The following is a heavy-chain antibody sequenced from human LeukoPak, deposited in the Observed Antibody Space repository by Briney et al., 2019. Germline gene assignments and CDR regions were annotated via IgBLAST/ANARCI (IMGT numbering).Heavy chain of an antibody. CDR3: ARVFWSGYSYYFDY. CDR1: GGSISSSSYY. Sequence: SETLSLTCTVSGGSISSSSYYWGWICQPPGKGLEWIGSIYYSGSAYYSPSLKSRVTISIDTSKNQFSLKLSSVTAADTAVYYCARVFWSGYSYYFDYWGQGTLVTVSS. V-gene: IGHV4-39*07. J-gene: IGHJ4*02. CDR2: IYYSGSA. D-gene: IGHD3-3*01.